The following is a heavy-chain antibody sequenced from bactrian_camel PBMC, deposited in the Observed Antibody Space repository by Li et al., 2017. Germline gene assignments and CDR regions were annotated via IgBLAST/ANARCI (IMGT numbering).Heavy chain of an antibody. D-gene: IGHD1*01. V-gene: IGHV3S53*01. CDR1: GDTYSLKC. Sequence: HVQLVESGGGSVQAGGSLTLSCETSGDTYSLKCMGWFRQGLGKEREGVAIIDSYGATTYTDSVKGRFTISRDDAKNTVDLGMNNLKPEDTAMYFCAAKRSQSGSDWRDPDAYNHWGSGTQVTVS. CDR2: IDSYGAT. CDR3: AAKRSQSGSDWRDPDAYNH. J-gene: IGHJ4*01.